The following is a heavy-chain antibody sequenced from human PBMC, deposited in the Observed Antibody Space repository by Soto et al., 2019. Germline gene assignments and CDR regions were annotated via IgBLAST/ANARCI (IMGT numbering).Heavy chain of an antibody. CDR3: ARDRAEVLLWYWFDP. V-gene: IGHV1-46*03. CDR2: INPSGGST. CDR1: GYTFTSYY. D-gene: IGHD3-10*01. Sequence: QVQLVQSGAEVKKPGASVKVSCKASGYTFTSYYMHWVRRAPGQGLEWMGIINPSGGSTSYAQKFQGRVTITRDTSTSTVYMELSSLRSEDTAVYYCARDRAEVLLWYWFDPWGQGTLVTVSS. J-gene: IGHJ5*02.